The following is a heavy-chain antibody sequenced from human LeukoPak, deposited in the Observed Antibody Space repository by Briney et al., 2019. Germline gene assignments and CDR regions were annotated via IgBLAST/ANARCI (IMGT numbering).Heavy chain of an antibody. CDR2: INGRGETT. V-gene: IGHV3-23*01. Sequence: GGSLRLSCAASGFTFSSYAMSWVRQAPGKGLEWVSGINGRGETTVYAASVEGRFTISRDNSKNTLYLQMDSLRGEDTAVYYCAKDFRIGYSAHFDYWGQGALVTVSS. D-gene: IGHD2-21*01. CDR3: AKDFRIGYSAHFDY. CDR1: GFTFSSYA. J-gene: IGHJ4*02.